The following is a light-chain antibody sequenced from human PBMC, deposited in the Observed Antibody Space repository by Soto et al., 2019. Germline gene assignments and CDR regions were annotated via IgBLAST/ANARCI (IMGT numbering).Light chain of an antibody. V-gene: IGKV2-28*01. CDR2: LGS. CDR1: QSLLHSNGYNY. CDR3: MQALQTPLT. Sequence: DIVMTQSPLSLPVTPGEPASISCRSSQSLLHSNGYNYLDWYLQKPGQSPQLLIYLGSNRASGVPDRFSGSGSGTDFTLKNSRVEAEDVGVYYCMQALQTPLTFGGGTKVDIK. J-gene: IGKJ4*01.